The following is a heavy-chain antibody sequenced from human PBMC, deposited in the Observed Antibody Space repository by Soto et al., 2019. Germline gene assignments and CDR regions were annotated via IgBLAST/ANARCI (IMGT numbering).Heavy chain of an antibody. Sequence: EVQLLESGGGLVQPGGSLRLFCAASGFTFNNYAMNWVRQAPGKGLEWVSSISGSGGSTYYADSVKGRFTISRDNSKNTLYLQMNSLRAEDTAVYYCAKGALGSSSWYDFDYWGQGTLVTVSS. J-gene: IGHJ4*02. CDR3: AKGALGSSSWYDFDY. CDR1: GFTFNNYA. CDR2: ISGSGGST. D-gene: IGHD6-13*01. V-gene: IGHV3-23*01.